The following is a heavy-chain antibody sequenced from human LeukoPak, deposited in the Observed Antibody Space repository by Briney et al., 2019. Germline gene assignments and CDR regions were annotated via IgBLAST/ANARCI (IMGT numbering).Heavy chain of an antibody. Sequence: SETLSLTCTVSGVSISSGDYYWSWIRQPPGKGLEWIGYIYYSGSTYYNPSLKSRVTISVDTSKNQFSLKLSSVTAADTAVYYCARAAVGVVDYWGQGTLVTVSS. CDR3: ARAAVGVVDY. CDR1: GVSISSGDYY. CDR2: IYYSGST. D-gene: IGHD6-19*01. V-gene: IGHV4-30-4*01. J-gene: IGHJ4*02.